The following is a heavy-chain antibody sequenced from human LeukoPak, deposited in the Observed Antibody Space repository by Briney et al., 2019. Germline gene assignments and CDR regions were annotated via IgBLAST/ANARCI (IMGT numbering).Heavy chain of an antibody. CDR3: ARSELYNWNSGWFDP. J-gene: IGHJ5*02. CDR1: GGSFSGYY. V-gene: IGHV4-34*01. Sequence: KASETLSLTCAVYGGSFSGYYWSWIRQPPGKGLEWIGEINHSGSTNYNPSLKSRVTISVDTSKNQFSLKLSSVTAADTAVYYCARSELYNWNSGWFDPWGQGTLVTVSS. CDR2: INHSGST. D-gene: IGHD1-7*01.